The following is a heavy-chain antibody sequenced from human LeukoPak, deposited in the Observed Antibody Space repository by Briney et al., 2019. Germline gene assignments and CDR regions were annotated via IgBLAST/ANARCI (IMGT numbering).Heavy chain of an antibody. CDR2: IYTSGST. J-gene: IGHJ3*02. CDR3: ARGLITVTTSDAFDI. Sequence: SETLSLTCTVSGGSISSYYWSRIRQPAGRGLEWIGRIYTSGSTNYNPSLKSRVTMSVDTSKNQSSLKLSSVTAADTAVYYCARGLITVTTSDAFDIWGQGTMVTVSS. D-gene: IGHD4-17*01. CDR1: GGSISSYY. V-gene: IGHV4-4*07.